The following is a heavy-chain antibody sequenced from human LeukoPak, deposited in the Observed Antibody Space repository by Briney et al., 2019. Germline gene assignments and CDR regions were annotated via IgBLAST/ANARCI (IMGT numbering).Heavy chain of an antibody. Sequence: PGGSLRLSCAASGFTFSSYWMHWVRQAPGKGLVWVSRINNDESHTTYADSVKGRFTISRDNAKNTLYLQMNSLRAEDTAVYYCAKDPRLSLGDYWGQGTLVTVSS. J-gene: IGHJ4*02. V-gene: IGHV3-74*01. CDR3: AKDPRLSLGDY. D-gene: IGHD6-19*01. CDR1: GFTFSSYW. CDR2: INNDESHT.